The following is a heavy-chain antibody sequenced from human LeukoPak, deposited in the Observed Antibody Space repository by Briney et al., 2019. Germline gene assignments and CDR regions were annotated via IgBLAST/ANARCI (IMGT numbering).Heavy chain of an antibody. D-gene: IGHD5-12*01. CDR3: ARESTPVSGYDLLGTYVY. J-gene: IGHJ4*02. V-gene: IGHV4-4*07. CDR1: GGSISSYY. Sequence: PSECLSLTCTVAGGSISSYYWSWIRQPAGKGLEWIGRIYTSGSTNYNPSLKSRVTMSVDTSKNQFSLKLSPVAAADTAVYYCARESTPVSGYDLLGTYVYWGQGTLVTVSS. CDR2: IYTSGST.